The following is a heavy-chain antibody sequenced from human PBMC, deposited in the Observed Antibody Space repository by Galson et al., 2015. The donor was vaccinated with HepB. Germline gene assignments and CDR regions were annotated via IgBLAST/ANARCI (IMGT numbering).Heavy chain of an antibody. Sequence: SLRLSCAASGFTFSSYGMHWVRQAPGKGLEWVAFIRYDGSNKYYADSVKGRFTISRDDSKNTLYLQMNSLRAEDTAVYYCAGLSVVVTAIRDYWGQGTLVTVSS. CDR2: IRYDGSNK. V-gene: IGHV3-30*02. CDR3: AGLSVVVTAIRDY. CDR1: GFTFSSYG. D-gene: IGHD2-21*02. J-gene: IGHJ4*02.